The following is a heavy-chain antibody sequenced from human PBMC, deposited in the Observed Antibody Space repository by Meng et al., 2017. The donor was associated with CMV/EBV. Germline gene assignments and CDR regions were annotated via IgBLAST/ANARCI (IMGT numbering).Heavy chain of an antibody. CDR2: IYSGGST. CDR3: ARDHVRAGYYYYGMDV. D-gene: IGHD1-14*01. Sequence: GESLKISCAASGFTVSSNYMSWVRQAPGKGLEWVSVIYSGGSTYYADSVKGRFTISRDNSKNTLYLQMNSLRAEDTAAYYCARDHVRAGYYYYGMDVWGQGTTVTVSS. V-gene: IGHV3-66*02. J-gene: IGHJ6*02. CDR1: GFTVSSNY.